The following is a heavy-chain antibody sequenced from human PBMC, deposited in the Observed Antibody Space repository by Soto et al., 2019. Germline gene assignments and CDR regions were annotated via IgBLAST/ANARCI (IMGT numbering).Heavy chain of an antibody. D-gene: IGHD2-2*01. CDR2: IDWDDDK. V-gene: IGHV2-70*01. CDR3: ARMWGVSPAANSPYYGMDV. Sequence: SGPTLVNPTQTLTLTCTFSGFSLSTSGMCVSWIRQPPGKALEWLALIDWDDDKYYSTSLKTRLTISKDTSKNQVVLTMTNMDPVDTATYYCARMWGVSPAANSPYYGMDVWGQGTTVTVSS. J-gene: IGHJ6*02. CDR1: GFSLSTSGMC.